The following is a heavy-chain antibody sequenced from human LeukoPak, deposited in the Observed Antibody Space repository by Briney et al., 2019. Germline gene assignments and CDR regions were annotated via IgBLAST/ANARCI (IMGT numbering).Heavy chain of an antibody. Sequence: GGSLRLSCAASGFTFSSYWMSWVHQAPGKGLEWVANIKQDGSEKYYVDSVKGRFTISRDNAKNSLFLQMNSLRAEDTAVYYCARGRVGSSWFDYWGQGTLVTVSS. CDR3: ARGRVGSSWFDY. CDR2: IKQDGSEK. CDR1: GFTFSSYW. V-gene: IGHV3-7*01. J-gene: IGHJ4*02. D-gene: IGHD6-13*01.